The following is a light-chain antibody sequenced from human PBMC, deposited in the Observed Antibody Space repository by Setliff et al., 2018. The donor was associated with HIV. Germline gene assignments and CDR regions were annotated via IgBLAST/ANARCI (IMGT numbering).Light chain of an antibody. V-gene: IGLV7-46*01. Sequence: QAVVTQEPSLTVSPGGTVTLTCGSSTGAVTSGHYPYWFQQKPGQAPRTLIYDTNNKHSWTPARFSGSLLGGKAALTLSGAQPEDEAAYYCFLSYSAARRVFGGGTQPTVL. CDR3: FLSYSAARRV. J-gene: IGLJ3*02. CDR1: TGAVTSGHY. CDR2: DTN.